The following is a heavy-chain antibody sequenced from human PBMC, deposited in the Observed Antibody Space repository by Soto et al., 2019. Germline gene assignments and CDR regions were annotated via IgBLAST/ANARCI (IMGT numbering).Heavy chain of an antibody. J-gene: IGHJ4*02. CDR1: GFTFSSYA. Sequence: GGSLRLSCAASGFTFSSYAMHWVRQAPGKGLEWVAVISYDGSNKYYADSVKGRFTISRDNSKNTLYLQMNSLRAEDTAVYYCARDRREWELLRIPTFDYWGQGTLVTVSS. D-gene: IGHD1-26*01. CDR3: ARDRREWELLRIPTFDY. V-gene: IGHV3-30-3*01. CDR2: ISYDGSNK.